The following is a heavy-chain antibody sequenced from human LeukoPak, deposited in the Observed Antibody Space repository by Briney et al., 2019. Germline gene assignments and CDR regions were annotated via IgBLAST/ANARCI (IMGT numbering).Heavy chain of an antibody. CDR1: GFNFSSYW. J-gene: IGHJ4*02. CDR2: IKQDGSEK. D-gene: IGHD3-10*01. Sequence: GGSLRLSCAASGFNFSSYWMSWVRQAPGKGLEWVANIKQDGSEKYYVDSVKGRFTISRDNAKNSLYLQMNSLRAEDTAVYYCARWSMVRGVIITHLFDYWGQGTLVTVSS. CDR3: ARWSMVRGVIITHLFDY. V-gene: IGHV3-7*03.